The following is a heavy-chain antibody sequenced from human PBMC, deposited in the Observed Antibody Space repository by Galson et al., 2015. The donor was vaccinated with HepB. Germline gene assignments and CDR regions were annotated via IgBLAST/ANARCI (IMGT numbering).Heavy chain of an antibody. V-gene: IGHV3-48*02. D-gene: IGHD2-15*01. CDR3: APMGGEIGYCSGGSCYSRVAPLNFDY. CDR1: GFTFSSYS. Sequence: SLRLSCAASGFTFSSYSMNWVRQAPGKGLEWVSYISSSSSTIYYADSVKGRFTISRDNAKNSLYLQMNSLRDEDTAVYYCAPMGGEIGYCSGGSCYSRVAPLNFDYWGQGTLVTVSS. CDR2: ISSSSSTI. J-gene: IGHJ4*02.